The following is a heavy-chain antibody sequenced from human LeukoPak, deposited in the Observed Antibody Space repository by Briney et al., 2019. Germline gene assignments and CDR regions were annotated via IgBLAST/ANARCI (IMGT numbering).Heavy chain of an antibody. CDR3: ARDLYSGAWFPDF. D-gene: IGHD1-26*01. CDR2: ISDDGSNK. V-gene: IGHV3-30*01. CDR1: GFTLSHYA. Sequence: PGGSLRLSCAASGFTLSHYAMHWIRQAPGKGLEWVAVISDDGSNKYYADSVRGRFNISRDNSKNTLYVQMNSLRLEDTAVYYCARDLYSGAWFPDFWGQGTLVTVSS. J-gene: IGHJ4*02.